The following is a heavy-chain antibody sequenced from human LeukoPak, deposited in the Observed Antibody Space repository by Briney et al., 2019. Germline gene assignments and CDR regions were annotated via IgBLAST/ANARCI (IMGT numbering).Heavy chain of an antibody. J-gene: IGHJ3*02. CDR2: ISYDGSNK. CDR3: AREGEQTTVTITDAFDI. V-gene: IGHV3-30-3*01. CDR1: GFTFSSYT. Sequence: PGGSLRLSCAASGFTFSSYTMHWVRQAPGKGLEWVAVISYDGSNKYYADSVKGRFTISRDNSKNTLYLQMNSLRAEDTAVYCCAREGEQTTVTITDAFDIWGQGTMVTVSS. D-gene: IGHD4-17*01.